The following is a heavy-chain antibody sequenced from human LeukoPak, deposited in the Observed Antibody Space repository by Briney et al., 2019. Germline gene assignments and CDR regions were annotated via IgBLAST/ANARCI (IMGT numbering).Heavy chain of an antibody. V-gene: IGHV1-8*01. CDR1: GYTFTSYD. D-gene: IGHD2-21*01. CDR2: MNPNSGNT. CDR3: ARKHTIRQHNWFDP. J-gene: IGHJ5*02. Sequence: GASVKVSCKASGYTFTSYDINWVRQATGQGLEWMGWMNPNSGNTGYAQKFQGRVTMTRNTSISTAYMELSSLRSEDTAVYYCARKHTIRQHNWFDPWGQGTLVTVSS.